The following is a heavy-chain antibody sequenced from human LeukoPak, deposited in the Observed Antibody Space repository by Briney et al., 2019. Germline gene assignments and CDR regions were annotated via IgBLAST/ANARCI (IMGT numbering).Heavy chain of an antibody. CDR2: IDWNGGST. D-gene: IGHD3-3*01. J-gene: IGHJ6*04. CDR1: GFTFDDYG. V-gene: IGHV3-20*04. CDR3: ASAFWSGSVKEMDV. Sequence: GGSLRLSCAASGFTFDDYGMSWVRQAPGKGLEWVSGIDWNGGSTGYADSVKGRFTISRDNAKNSLYLRMNSLRAEDTALYYCASAFWSGSVKEMDVWRTGTTVTVSS.